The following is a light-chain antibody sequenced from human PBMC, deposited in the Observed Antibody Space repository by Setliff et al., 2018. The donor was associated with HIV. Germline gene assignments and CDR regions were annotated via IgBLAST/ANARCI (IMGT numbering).Light chain of an antibody. V-gene: IGLV2-23*02. J-gene: IGLJ1*01. Sequence: QSVLTQPASVSGSPGQSITLSCTGTSSDVGSYNFVSWYQQHPGRAPKLMIYDVTKPPSGVSDRFSGSKSGNTASLTISGLQTEDEADYYCCSYAGSSTYVFGTGTKVTVL. CDR3: CSYAGSSTYV. CDR2: DVT. CDR1: SSDVGSYNF.